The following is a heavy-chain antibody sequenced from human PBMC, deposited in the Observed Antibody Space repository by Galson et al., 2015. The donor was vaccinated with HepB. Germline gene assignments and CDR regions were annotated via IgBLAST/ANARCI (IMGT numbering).Heavy chain of an antibody. CDR1: GAGYSFSTYW. CDR3: ARREGNFFDH. D-gene: IGHD1-7*01. Sequence: QSGAEVKKPGESLKISCKGSGAGYSFSTYWIAWVRQMPGKGLEWMGIIYPGDSTTKYNPSFQGQVTISADKSISTAYLQWSSLKASDTAMYYCARREGNFFDHWGPGTLVTVSS. V-gene: IGHV5-51*01. J-gene: IGHJ1*01. CDR2: IYPGDSTT.